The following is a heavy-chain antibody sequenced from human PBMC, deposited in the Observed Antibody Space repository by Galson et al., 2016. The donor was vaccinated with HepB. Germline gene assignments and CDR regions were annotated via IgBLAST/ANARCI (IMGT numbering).Heavy chain of an antibody. CDR1: GGSFNVYY. J-gene: IGHJ5*02. D-gene: IGHD2-15*01. CDR3: TGVVVAATNWFDP. Sequence: EPLSLTCGVSGGSFNVYYWSWIRQPPGKGLEWIGEVNHSGATKYNPTLKSRVTISADTPKNQFSLKLTSMTAADTAVYYCTGVVVAATNWFDPWGQGTLVTVSS. V-gene: IGHV4-34*03. CDR2: VNHSGAT.